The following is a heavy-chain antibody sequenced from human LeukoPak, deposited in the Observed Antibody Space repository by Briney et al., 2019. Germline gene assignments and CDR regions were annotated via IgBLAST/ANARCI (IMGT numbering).Heavy chain of an antibody. J-gene: IGHJ4*02. CDR2: IYSGGST. D-gene: IGHD3-10*01. CDR3: ARDFRGVID. Sequence: PGGSLRLSCAASGVTVSNNYMSWVRQAPGEGLECVSVIYSGGSTYYADSVKGRFTISRDTSKNTLYLQMNSLRAEDTAVYYCARDFRGVIDWGQGTLVTVSS. CDR1: GVTVSNNY. V-gene: IGHV3-53*01.